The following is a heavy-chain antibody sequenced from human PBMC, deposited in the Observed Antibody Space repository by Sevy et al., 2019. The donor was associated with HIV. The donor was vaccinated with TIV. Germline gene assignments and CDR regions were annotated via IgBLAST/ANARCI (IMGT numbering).Heavy chain of an antibody. CDR1: GFIFRNYG. V-gene: IGHV3-33*01. J-gene: IGHJ5*02. D-gene: IGHD2-8*01. CDR2: IWFDGTKK. CDR3: ARGTDNNARWLDP. Sequence: GGSLRLSCAASGFIFRNYGMHWVRQAPGKGLEWVSFIWFDGTKKYYGDSVKGRFTISRDNAKNTLFLQMNTLRVDDTAVYYCARGTDNNARWLDPWGPGTLVTVSS.